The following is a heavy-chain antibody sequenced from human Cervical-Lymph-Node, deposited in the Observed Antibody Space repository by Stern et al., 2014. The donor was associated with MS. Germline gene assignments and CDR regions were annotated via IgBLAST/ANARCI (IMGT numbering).Heavy chain of an antibody. V-gene: IGHV3-30*18. CDR1: GFTFSSYG. Sequence: VQLVQSGGGVVQPGRSLRLTCTVSGFTFSSYGMHWVRQAPGTGLEWVSVISYDGSDTYYAESGKGRFTISRDNSKNALYLEMRSLRPEDTAVYYCVKRGITEVRGVRLGDYWGPGTLVIVSS. CDR3: VKRGITEVRGVRLGDY. D-gene: IGHD3-10*01. J-gene: IGHJ4*02. CDR2: ISYDGSDT.